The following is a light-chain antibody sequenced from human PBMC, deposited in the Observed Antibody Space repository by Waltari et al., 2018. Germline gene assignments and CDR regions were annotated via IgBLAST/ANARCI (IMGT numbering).Light chain of an antibody. CDR1: PSVSSY. V-gene: IGKV3-11*01. J-gene: IGKJ5*01. CDR2: DAS. CDR3: QQRSNWPPIT. Sequence: ENVLTQSPATLSLSPGERATLSCRASPSVSSYLAWYQQKPGQAPRLLIYDASTRATGIPARFSGSGSGTDFTLTISSLEPEDFAVYYCQQRSNWPPITFGQGTRLEIK.